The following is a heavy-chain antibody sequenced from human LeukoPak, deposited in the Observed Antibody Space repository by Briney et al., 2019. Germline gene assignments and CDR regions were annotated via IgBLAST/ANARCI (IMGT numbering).Heavy chain of an antibody. V-gene: IGHV3-23*01. J-gene: IGHJ5*02. CDR3: AKDPGVSGPNWFDP. Sequence: GGSLRLSCAASGFTFSSYAMSWVRQAPGKGLGWVSAISGSGGSTYYADSVKGRFTISRDNSKNTLYLQMNSLGAEDTAVYYCAKDPGVSGPNWFDPWGQGTLVTVSS. D-gene: IGHD2-15*01. CDR2: ISGSGGST. CDR1: GFTFSSYA.